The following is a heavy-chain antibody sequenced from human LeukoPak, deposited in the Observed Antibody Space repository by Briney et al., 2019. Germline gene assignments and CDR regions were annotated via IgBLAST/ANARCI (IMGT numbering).Heavy chain of an antibody. D-gene: IGHD2-15*01. CDR1: GFTLNSYL. CDR3: ARAGYCSGGSCYLSYFDY. V-gene: IGHV3-7*01. CDR2: INKDGSEE. Sequence: GGSLRLSCAASGFTLNSYLMSWVRQAPGRGLEWVANINKDGSEENYLGSVKGRFTVSRDNAKNSLYLQMNSLRAEDTAVYYCARAGYCSGGSCYLSYFDYWGQGTLVTVSS. J-gene: IGHJ4*02.